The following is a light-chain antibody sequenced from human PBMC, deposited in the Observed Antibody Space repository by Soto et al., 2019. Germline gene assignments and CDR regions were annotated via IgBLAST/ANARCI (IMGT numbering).Light chain of an antibody. CDR1: QSVSSSS. Sequence: EIVLTQSPGTLSLSPGERATLSCRASQSVSSSSLAWYQQKPGQAPRLLIYGASNRATAIPDRFDGSGSGTDFTLTISRLEPEDFAVYYCQQYTRRPLTFGGGTKVEI. J-gene: IGKJ4*01. V-gene: IGKV3-20*01. CDR2: GAS. CDR3: QQYTRRPLT.